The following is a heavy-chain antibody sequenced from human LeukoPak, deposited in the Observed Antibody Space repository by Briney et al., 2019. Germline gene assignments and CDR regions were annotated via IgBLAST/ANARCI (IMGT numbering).Heavy chain of an antibody. CDR2: ISGSGGST. CDR1: GFTFSSYA. CDR3: AKVPDYDISTGYNWFDP. V-gene: IGHV3-23*01. J-gene: IGHJ5*02. D-gene: IGHD3-9*01. Sequence: PGGSLRLSCAASGFTFSSYAMSWVRQAPGKGLEWVSAISGSGGSTYYADSVKGRFTISRDNSKNTLYLQMNSLRAEDTAVYYCAKVPDYDISTGYNWFDPWGQGTLVTVSS.